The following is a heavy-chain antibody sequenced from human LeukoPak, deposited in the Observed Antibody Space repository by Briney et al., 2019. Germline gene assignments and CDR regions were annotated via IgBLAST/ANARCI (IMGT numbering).Heavy chain of an antibody. CDR1: GFTFSSYA. J-gene: IGHJ5*02. V-gene: IGHV3-23*01. CDR2: ISGSGGST. CDR3: AKPSRRGYSYGYAGNNWFDP. D-gene: IGHD5-18*01. Sequence: PGGSLRLSCAASGFTFSSYAMSWVRQAPGKGLEWVSAISGSGGSTYYAGSVKGRFTISRDNSKNTLYLQMNSLRAEDTAVYYCAKPSRRGYSYGYAGNNWFDPWGQGTLVTVSS.